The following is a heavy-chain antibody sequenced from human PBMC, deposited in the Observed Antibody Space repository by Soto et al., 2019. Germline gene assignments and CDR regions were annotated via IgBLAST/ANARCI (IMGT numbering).Heavy chain of an antibody. CDR3: ARMEGVATTHDY. Sequence: GASVKVSCKTSGYTFTNYGISWVRQAPGQGLEWMGWISIYNGNTNYAQRLQGRVTMTTDTSTSTAYMELRSLRSDDTAVYYCARMEGVATTHDYWGQGTLVTVSS. V-gene: IGHV1-18*01. CDR2: ISIYNGNT. J-gene: IGHJ4*02. D-gene: IGHD5-12*01. CDR1: GYTFTNYG.